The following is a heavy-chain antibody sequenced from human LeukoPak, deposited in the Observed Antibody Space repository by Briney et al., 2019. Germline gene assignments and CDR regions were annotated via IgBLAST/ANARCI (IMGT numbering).Heavy chain of an antibody. CDR3: ARDMRGDFYDTSGLNWFDP. CDR1: GAYISRYY. D-gene: IGHD3-22*01. J-gene: IGHJ5*02. Sequence: SETLSLTCTVSGAYISRYYWSWIRQPPGKGLDWIGYISYSATTNYNPSLMSRVTITVDTSKNQFSLKLSSVTAANTAVYYCARDMRGDFYDTSGLNWFDPWGQGTLVTVSS. CDR2: ISYSATT. V-gene: IGHV4-59*01.